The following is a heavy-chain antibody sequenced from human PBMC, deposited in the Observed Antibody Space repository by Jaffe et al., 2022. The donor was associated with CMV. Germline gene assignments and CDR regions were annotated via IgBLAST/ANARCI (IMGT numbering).Heavy chain of an antibody. J-gene: IGHJ6*02. D-gene: IGHD3-3*01. CDR3: AKGITIFGVVDRAYGMDV. CDR1: GFTFSSYA. V-gene: IGHV3-23*01. CDR2: ISGSGGST. Sequence: EVQLLESGGGLVQPGGSLRLSCAASGFTFSSYAMSWVRQAPGKGLEWVSAISGSGGSTYYADSVKGRFTISRDNSKNTLYLQMNSLRAEDTAVYYCAKGITIFGVVDRAYGMDVWGQGTTVTVSS.